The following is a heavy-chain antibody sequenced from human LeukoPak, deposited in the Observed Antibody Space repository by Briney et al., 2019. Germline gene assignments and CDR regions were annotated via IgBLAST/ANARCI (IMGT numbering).Heavy chain of an antibody. J-gene: IGHJ4*02. CDR1: GGTFSSYA. CDR3: ARSRDGYNYSIVY. Sequence: GSSVKVSCKASGGTFSSYAISWVRQAPGQGLEWMGGIIPIFGTANYAQKFQGRVTITTDESTSTAYMELSSLRSEDTAVYYCARSRDGYNYSIVYWGQGTLVTVSS. V-gene: IGHV1-69*05. D-gene: IGHD5-24*01. CDR2: IIPIFGTA.